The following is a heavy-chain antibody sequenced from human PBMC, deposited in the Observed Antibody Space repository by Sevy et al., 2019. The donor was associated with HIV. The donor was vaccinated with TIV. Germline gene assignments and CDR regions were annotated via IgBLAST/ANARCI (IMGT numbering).Heavy chain of an antibody. CDR1: GFTFSSYG. CDR2: ISYDGSNK. CDR3: AKGRHGIYGGGAFDI. D-gene: IGHD4-17*01. J-gene: IGHJ3*02. V-gene: IGHV3-30*18. Sequence: GGSLRLSCAASGFTFSSYGMHWVRQAPGKGLEWVAVISYDGSNKYYADSVKGRFTISRDNSKNTLYLQMNSLRAEDTAVYYCAKGRHGIYGGGAFDIWGQGTMVTVSS.